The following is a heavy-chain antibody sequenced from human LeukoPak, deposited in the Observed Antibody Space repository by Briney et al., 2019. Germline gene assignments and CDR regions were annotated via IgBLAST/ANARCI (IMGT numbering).Heavy chain of an antibody. Sequence: SVKVSCKASGGTFSSYAISWVRQAPGQGLEWMGRIIPILGIANYAQKFQGRVTITADKSTSTAYMELSSLRSEDTAVYYCARGPRGYSYGYLWYWGQGTLVTVSS. CDR1: GGTFSSYA. CDR3: ARGPRGYSYGYLWY. CDR2: IIPILGIA. J-gene: IGHJ4*02. D-gene: IGHD5-18*01. V-gene: IGHV1-69*04.